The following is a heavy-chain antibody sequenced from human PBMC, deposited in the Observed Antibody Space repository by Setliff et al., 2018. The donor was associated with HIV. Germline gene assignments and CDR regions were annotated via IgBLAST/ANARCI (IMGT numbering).Heavy chain of an antibody. Sequence: PSETLSLTCTFSGDSISSGNYYWSWIRQPAGKGLEWIGRIYSTGSTNYNPSLKSRVTISVDTSRNQFSLKLSSVTAADTAVYYCARGRWVTMVRGVIITRPNFDYWGQGTLVTVSS. D-gene: IGHD3-10*01. J-gene: IGHJ4*02. V-gene: IGHV4-61*02. CDR3: ARGRWVTMVRGVIITRPNFDY. CDR1: GDSISSGNYY. CDR2: IYSTGST.